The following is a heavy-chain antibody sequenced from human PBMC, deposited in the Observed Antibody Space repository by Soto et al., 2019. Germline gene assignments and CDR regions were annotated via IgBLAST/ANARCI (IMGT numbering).Heavy chain of an antibody. CDR2: IYYSGIT. CDR3: ARFWGDYSNWFDP. J-gene: IGHJ5*02. Sequence: QVQLQESGPGLVKPSQTLSLTCTVSGGSISSGGYYWSWIRQHPGKGLEWIGYIYYSGITYYNPSLKSRVTISVDTSKNQFSLKLSSVTAADTAVYYCARFWGDYSNWFDPWGQRTLVTVSS. CDR1: GGSISSGGYY. V-gene: IGHV4-31*03. D-gene: IGHD4-17*01.